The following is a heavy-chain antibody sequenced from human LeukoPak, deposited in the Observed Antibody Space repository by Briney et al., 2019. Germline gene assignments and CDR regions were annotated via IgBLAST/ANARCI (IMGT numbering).Heavy chain of an antibody. CDR3: AKDMIVLGFASDFDY. D-gene: IGHD3-22*01. CDR2: IRNSGGRT. V-gene: IGHV3-23*01. J-gene: IGHJ4*02. CDR1: GFTFSSYA. Sequence: GGSLRLSCAASGFTFSSYAMSWVRQAPGKGLEWVSTIRNSGGRTYYADSVKGRFTISRDDSKNTLYLQMNSLRAEDTAIYYCAKDMIVLGFASDFDYWGQGTLVTVSS.